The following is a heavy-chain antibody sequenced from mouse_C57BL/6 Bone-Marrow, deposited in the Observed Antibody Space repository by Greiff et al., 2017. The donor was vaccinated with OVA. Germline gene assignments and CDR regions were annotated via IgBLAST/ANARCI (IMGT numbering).Heavy chain of an antibody. V-gene: IGHV3-6*01. CDR1: GYSITSGYY. CDR2: ISYDGSN. CDR3: ARGEDYYGSSHWYFDV. Sequence: EVQLVESGPGLVKPSQSLSLTCSVTGYSITSGYYWNWIRQFPGNKLEWMGYISYDGSNNYNPSLKNRISITRDTSKNQFFLKLNSVTTEDTATYYCARGEDYYGSSHWYFDVWGTGTTVTVSS. D-gene: IGHD1-1*01. J-gene: IGHJ1*03.